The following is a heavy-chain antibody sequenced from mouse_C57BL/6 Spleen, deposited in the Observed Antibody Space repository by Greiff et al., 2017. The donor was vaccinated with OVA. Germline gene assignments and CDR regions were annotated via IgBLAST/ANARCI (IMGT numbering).Heavy chain of an antibody. CDR1: GYTFTSYW. V-gene: IGHV1-52*01. CDR2: IDPSDSET. CDR3: ARGYGNYFAD. D-gene: IGHD2-10*02. Sequence: VQLQQPGAELVRPGSSVKLSCKASGYTFTSYWMQWVKQRPIQGLEWIGNIDPSDSETHYNQKFKDKATLTVDKSSSTAYMQLSSLTSEDSAVYYCARGYGNYFADWGQGTLVTVSA. J-gene: IGHJ3*01.